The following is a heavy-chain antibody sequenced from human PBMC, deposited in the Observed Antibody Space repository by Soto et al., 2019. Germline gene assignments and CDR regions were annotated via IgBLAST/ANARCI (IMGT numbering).Heavy chain of an antibody. CDR2: ISYDGSNK. D-gene: IGHD3-10*01. Sequence: EGSLRLSCAASGFTFSSYGMHWVRQAPGKGLEWVAVISYDGSNKYYADSVKGRFTISRDNSKNTLYLQMNSLRAEDTAVYYCAKDANMVRGVIIFDYWGQGTLVTVSS. CDR3: AKDANMVRGVIIFDY. V-gene: IGHV3-30*18. J-gene: IGHJ4*02. CDR1: GFTFSSYG.